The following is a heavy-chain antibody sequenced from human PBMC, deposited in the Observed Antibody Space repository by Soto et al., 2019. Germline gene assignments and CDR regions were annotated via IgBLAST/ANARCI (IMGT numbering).Heavy chain of an antibody. Sequence: ESGGGLVQPGGSLRLSCAASGFTFSSYAMRWVRQAPGKGLEWVSAISGSGGSTYYADSVKGRFTISRDNSKNTLYLQMNSLRAEDTAVYYCAKDQGYYYCMDVWGKGTTVTVSS. CDR3: AKDQGYYYCMDV. CDR2: ISGSGGST. CDR1: GFTFSSYA. V-gene: IGHV3-23*01. J-gene: IGHJ6*03.